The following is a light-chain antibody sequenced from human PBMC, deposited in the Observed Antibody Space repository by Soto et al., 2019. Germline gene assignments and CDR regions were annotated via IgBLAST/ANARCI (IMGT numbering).Light chain of an antibody. J-gene: IGKJ4*01. V-gene: IGKV3-11*01. CDR1: QSVSSY. Sequence: EIVLTQSPATLSLSPGERATLSCRASQSVSSYLAWYQQKPGQAPRLLIYDASNRAPGIPARFSGSGSGTDVTLTSSSLEPEDFAVYYWQQRSNWPLTFGGGTKVEIK. CDR3: QQRSNWPLT. CDR2: DAS.